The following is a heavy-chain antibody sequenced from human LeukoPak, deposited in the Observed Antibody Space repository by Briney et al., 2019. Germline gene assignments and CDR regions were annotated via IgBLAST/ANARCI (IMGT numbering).Heavy chain of an antibody. Sequence: SETLSLTCAVSGASISGSGYYWGWIRQPPGMELQWIGNIYHTGSTYYNASLQSLVTISIDTSKNQFSLRLNSVTAADTAMYYCAKSDGYGLIDYWGQGTLVTVSS. D-gene: IGHD2-21*02. V-gene: IGHV4-39*01. CDR1: GASISGSGYY. CDR3: AKSDGYGLIDY. J-gene: IGHJ4*02. CDR2: IYHTGST.